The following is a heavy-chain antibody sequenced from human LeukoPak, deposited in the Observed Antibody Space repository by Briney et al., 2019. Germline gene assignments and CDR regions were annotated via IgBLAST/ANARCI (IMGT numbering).Heavy chain of an antibody. CDR2: ISWNSGSI. Sequence: GGSLRLSCAASGFTFDDYAMHWVRQAPGKGLEWVSGISWNSGSIGYADSVKGRFTISRDNAKNSLYLQMNSLRAEDTALYYCAKDISDSSSWYGFDYWGQGTLVTVSS. CDR1: GFTFDDYA. V-gene: IGHV3-9*01. D-gene: IGHD6-13*01. J-gene: IGHJ4*02. CDR3: AKDISDSSSWYGFDY.